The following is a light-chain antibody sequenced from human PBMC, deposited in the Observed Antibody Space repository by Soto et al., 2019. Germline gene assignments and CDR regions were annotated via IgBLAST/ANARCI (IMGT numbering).Light chain of an antibody. CDR3: QPGNSFPRT. J-gene: IGKJ3*01. V-gene: IGKV1-12*01. Sequence: DIPMTQSPSAVSASLGDRVTITCRASQGISSWLAWYQQKPGKAPKLLIYAASSLQSGVPSRFSGSGSGTDFTLTISGLQPEDCAIYYCQPGNSFPRTFGPGTKVEIK. CDR2: AAS. CDR1: QGISSW.